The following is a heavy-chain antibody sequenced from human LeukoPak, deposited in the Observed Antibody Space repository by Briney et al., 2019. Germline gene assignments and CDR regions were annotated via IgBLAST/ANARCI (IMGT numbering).Heavy chain of an antibody. CDR1: GFTFSSYG. CDR3: VRGSMVRGIIFFDY. D-gene: IGHD3-10*01. Sequence: GGSLRLSCAASGFTFSSYGMHWVRQAPGKGLEWVAVISYDGSNKYYADSVKGRFTISRDNSKNTLYLQMNSLRAEDTAVYYCVRGSMVRGIIFFDYWGQGTLVTVSS. CDR2: ISYDGSNK. J-gene: IGHJ4*02. V-gene: IGHV3-30*03.